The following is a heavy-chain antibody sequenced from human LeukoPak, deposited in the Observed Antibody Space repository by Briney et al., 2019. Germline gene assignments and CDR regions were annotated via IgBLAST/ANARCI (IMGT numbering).Heavy chain of an antibody. CDR1: GFTFSSYG. Sequence: GGSLRLSCAASGFTFSSYGMHWVRQAPGKGLEWVSVIYSGGSTYYADSVKGRFTISRDNSKNTLYLQMNSLRAEDTAVYYCARDTSFNCSSTSCYYYGMDVWGQGTTVTVSS. D-gene: IGHD2-2*01. J-gene: IGHJ6*02. V-gene: IGHV3-66*01. CDR2: IYSGGST. CDR3: ARDTSFNCSSTSCYYYGMDV.